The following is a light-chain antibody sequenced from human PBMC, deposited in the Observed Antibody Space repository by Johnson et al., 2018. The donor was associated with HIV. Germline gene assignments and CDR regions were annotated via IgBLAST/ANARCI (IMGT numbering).Light chain of an antibody. CDR3: GTWDSSLSAYV. J-gene: IGLJ1*01. V-gene: IGLV1-51*01. CDR2: DNN. Sequence: QSVLTQPPSVSAAPGQKVTISCSGSSSNIGNNYVSWYQQLPGTAPKLLIYDNNKRPSGIPDRFSGSKSGTSATLGITGLPTGDEADYYCGTWDSSLSAYVSGTGAKVAV. CDR1: SSNIGNNY.